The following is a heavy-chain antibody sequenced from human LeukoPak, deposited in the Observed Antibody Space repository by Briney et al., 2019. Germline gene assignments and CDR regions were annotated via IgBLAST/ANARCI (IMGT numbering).Heavy chain of an antibody. CDR1: GGSFSTYY. Sequence: KPSETLSLTCAVSGGSFSTYYWSWIRQPPGKGLEWIGEIYHSGTTYYIPSLKSRVTISVDTSKNQVSLKLSSVTAADTAVYYCARGGVGATFGDFDYWGQGTLVTVSS. J-gene: IGHJ4*02. CDR2: IYHSGTT. D-gene: IGHD3-10*02. CDR3: ARGGVGATFGDFDY. V-gene: IGHV4-34*01.